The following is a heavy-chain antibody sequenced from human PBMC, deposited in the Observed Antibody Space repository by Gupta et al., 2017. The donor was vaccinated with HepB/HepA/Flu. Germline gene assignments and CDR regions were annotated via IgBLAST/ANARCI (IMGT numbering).Heavy chain of an antibody. J-gene: IGHJ6*02. V-gene: IGHV1-3*01. CDR2: INAGNGNT. CDR3: ARDNCGGDCYSLPPSSGMDV. CDR1: GYTFTSYA. D-gene: IGHD2-21*02. Sequence: QVQLVQSGAEVKKPGASVKVSCKASGYTFTSYAMHWVRQAPGQRLEWMGWINAGNGNTKYSQKFQGRVTITRDTSASTAYMELSSLRSEDTAVYYCARDNCGGDCYSLPPSSGMDVWGQGTTVTVSS.